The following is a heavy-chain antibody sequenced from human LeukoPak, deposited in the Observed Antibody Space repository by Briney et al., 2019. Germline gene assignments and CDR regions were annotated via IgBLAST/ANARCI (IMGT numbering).Heavy chain of an antibody. CDR3: ARGNTPYNWFDP. CDR2: IYHSGST. Sequence: SQTLSLTCTVSGGSISSGGYYWSWIRQPPGKGLEWIGYIYHSGSTYYNPSLKSRVTISVDRSENQFSLKLSSVTAADTAVYYCARGNTPYNWFDPWGQGTLVTVSS. J-gene: IGHJ5*02. CDR1: GGSISSGGYY. D-gene: IGHD2-2*02. V-gene: IGHV4-30-2*01.